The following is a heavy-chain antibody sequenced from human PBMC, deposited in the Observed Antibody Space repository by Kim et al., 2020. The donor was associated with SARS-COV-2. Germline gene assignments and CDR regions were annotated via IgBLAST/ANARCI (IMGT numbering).Heavy chain of an antibody. CDR3: AKERRSGWSDRDY. V-gene: IGHV3-23*03. CDR2: IHSGDSGT. Sequence: GGSLRLSCAASGFSFSSYAMTWVRQAPGKGLEWVSVIHSGDSGTHYTDSVKGRFTISRDESTKTVYLQMNSLRAEDTAVYYCAKERRSGWSDRDYWGQGTLVTVSS. D-gene: IGHD6-19*01. J-gene: IGHJ4*02. CDR1: GFSFSSYA.